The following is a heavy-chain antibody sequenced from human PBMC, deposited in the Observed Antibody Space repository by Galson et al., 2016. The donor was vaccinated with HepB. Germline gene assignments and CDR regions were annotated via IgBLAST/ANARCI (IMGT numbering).Heavy chain of an antibody. CDR1: GFTFNIFA. Sequence: SLRLSCAASGFTFNIFAMHWVRQAPGKGLEWVAAVSYDGDGSTYYADSVKGRFTISRDNSKNTLYLQMNSLRAEDTAVYSCARASIVGATSGFDFWGQGTLVTVSS. J-gene: IGHJ4*02. CDR2: VSYDGDGST. CDR3: ARASIVGATSGFDF. V-gene: IGHV3-30*04. D-gene: IGHD1-26*01.